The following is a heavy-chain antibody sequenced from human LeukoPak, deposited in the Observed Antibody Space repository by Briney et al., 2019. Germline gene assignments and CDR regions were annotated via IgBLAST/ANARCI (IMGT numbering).Heavy chain of an antibody. CDR3: AKSARITIFGVVIIDY. CDR2: ISGSGGST. J-gene: IGHJ4*02. V-gene: IGHV3-23*01. Sequence: GASLRLSCAASGFIFSSYAMSWVRQAPGKGLEWVSAISGSGGSTYYADSVKGRFTISRDNSKNTLYLQMNSLRAEDTAVYYCAKSARITIFGVVIIDYWGQGTLVTVSS. D-gene: IGHD3-3*01. CDR1: GFIFSSYA.